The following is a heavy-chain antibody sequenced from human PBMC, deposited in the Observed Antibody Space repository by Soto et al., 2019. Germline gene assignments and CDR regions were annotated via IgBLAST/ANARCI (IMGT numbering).Heavy chain of an antibody. D-gene: IGHD3-16*01. CDR2: IYYSGST. J-gene: IGHJ4*02. V-gene: IGHV4-31*03. CDR3: ARMAERGLQLAGDFDY. Sequence: QVQLQESGPGLVRPSQTLSLTCTVSRGSISSGGYYWSWIRQPPGRGLEWIGYIYYSGSTYYNPSLKSRVFFSVDTSKNQFSLGLSSVTAADTAIYYCARMAERGLQLAGDFDYWGPGTLVTVSS. CDR1: RGSISSGGYY.